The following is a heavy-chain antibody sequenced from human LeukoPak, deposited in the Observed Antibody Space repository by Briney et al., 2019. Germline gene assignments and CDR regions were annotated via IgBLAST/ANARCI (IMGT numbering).Heavy chain of an antibody. J-gene: IGHJ4*02. D-gene: IGHD5-24*01. CDR1: GFTFSTYS. CDR3: ARDFRTQLDGYSPPYHCDY. V-gene: IGHV3-21*01. CDR2: ISGSSSYI. Sequence: PGGSLRLSCEASGFTFSTYSMSWVRQTPGKGLEWVSSISGSSSYINYADSVEGQFTVSRDNAKNSLYLQMNSLRAEDTAVYYCARDFRTQLDGYSPPYHCDYWGQGTLVTVSS.